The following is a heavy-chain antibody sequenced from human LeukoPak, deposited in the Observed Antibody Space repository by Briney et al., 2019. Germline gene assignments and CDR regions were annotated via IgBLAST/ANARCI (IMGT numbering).Heavy chain of an antibody. CDR1: GFTFSNAW. D-gene: IGHD3-16*01. V-gene: IGHV3-15*01. CDR2: IKSKSDGGTT. Sequence: GGSLRLSCAASGFTFSNAWMSWVRQAPGKGLEWVGRIKSKSDGGTTDYAAPVKGRFTISREDSKNTLYLQMNSLKTEDTAVYYCTGSSWGSYDYWGQGTLVTVSS. CDR3: TGSSWGSYDY. J-gene: IGHJ4*02.